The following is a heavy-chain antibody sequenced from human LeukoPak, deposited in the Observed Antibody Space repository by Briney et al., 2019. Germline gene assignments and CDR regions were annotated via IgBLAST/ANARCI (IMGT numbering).Heavy chain of an antibody. CDR1: GFTFSDYY. CDR3: ARDHGWFGELYPFDY. V-gene: IGHV3-11*01. Sequence: GGSLRLSCAASGFTFSDYYMSWIRQAPGKGLEWVSYISSSGSTIYYADSVKGRFTISRDNAKNSLYLQMNSLRAEDTAVYHCARDHGWFGELYPFDYWGQGTLVTVSS. D-gene: IGHD3-10*01. J-gene: IGHJ4*02. CDR2: ISSSGSTI.